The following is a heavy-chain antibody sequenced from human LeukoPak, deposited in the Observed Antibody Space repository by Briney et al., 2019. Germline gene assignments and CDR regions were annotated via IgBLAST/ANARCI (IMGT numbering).Heavy chain of an antibody. D-gene: IGHD3-22*01. J-gene: IGHJ3*02. CDR1: GGSISSYY. CDR3: ARYPFLYYYDSGGNAFDI. V-gene: IGHV4-4*07. CDR2: IYTSGST. Sequence: PSETLSLTCTVSGGSISSYYWSWIRQPAGKGLEWIGRIYTSGSTNYNPSLKSRVTMSVDTSKNQFSLKLSSVTAADTAVYYCARYPFLYYYDSGGNAFDIWGQGTMVTVSS.